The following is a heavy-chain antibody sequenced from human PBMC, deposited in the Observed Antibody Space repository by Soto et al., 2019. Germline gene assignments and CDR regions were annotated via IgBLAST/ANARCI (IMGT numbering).Heavy chain of an antibody. J-gene: IGHJ4*02. CDR1: GDSISFNY. CDR3: AREGGSSLDY. Sequence: SETLSLTCAVSGDSISFNYWSWIRQPPGKALEWIGFIYYSGSTDYNPSLKSRVTISIDTSKNQFSLKLRSVTAADTAVYYCAREGGSSLDYWGQGTILTVYS. CDR2: IYYSGST. D-gene: IGHD6-6*01. V-gene: IGHV4-59*01.